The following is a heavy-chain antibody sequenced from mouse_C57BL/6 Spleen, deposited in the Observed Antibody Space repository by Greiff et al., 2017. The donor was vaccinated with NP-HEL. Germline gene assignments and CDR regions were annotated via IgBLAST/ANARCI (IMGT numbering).Heavy chain of an antibody. Sequence: VKVVESGPGLVAPSQSLSITCTVSGFSLTSYGVHWVRQPPGKGLEWLVVIWSDGSTTYNSALKSRLSISKDNSKSQVFLKMNSLQTDDTAMYYWARHGSEYYAMDYWGQGTSVTVSS. CDR2: IWSDGST. CDR1: GFSLTSYG. V-gene: IGHV2-6-1*01. J-gene: IGHJ4*01. CDR3: ARHGSEYYAMDY.